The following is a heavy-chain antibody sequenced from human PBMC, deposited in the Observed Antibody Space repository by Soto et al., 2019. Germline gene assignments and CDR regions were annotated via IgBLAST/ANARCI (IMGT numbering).Heavy chain of an antibody. CDR1: GGTFSSYA. J-gene: IGHJ4*02. V-gene: IGHV1-69*13. D-gene: IGHD6-6*01. CDR2: IIPIFGTA. Sequence: ASVKVSCKASGGTFSSYAISWVRQAPGQGLEWMGGIIPIFGTANYAQKFQGRVTITADESTSTAYMELSSLRSEDTAVYYCAIAALSSSSSPPDYWGQGTLVTVSS. CDR3: AIAALSSSSSPPDY.